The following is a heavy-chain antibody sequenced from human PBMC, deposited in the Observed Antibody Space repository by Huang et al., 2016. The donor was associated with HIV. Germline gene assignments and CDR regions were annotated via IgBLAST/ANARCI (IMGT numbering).Heavy chain of an antibody. J-gene: IGHJ6*03. CDR2: LSGKGASA. CDR3: AKNTDVDHDIKYYYFYYMDV. CDR1: GFTFNHFA. V-gene: IGHV3-23*01. D-gene: IGHD3-9*01. Sequence: EVQLLESGGGLVQPGGSLRLSCAASGFTFNHFAMTWVRPAPGRGLEGVSSLSGKGASAYYLKSVKGRFTISRDKSNNTLFLQINSLRAEDTAVYYCAKNTDVDHDIKYYYFYYMDVWGKGTTVTVSS.